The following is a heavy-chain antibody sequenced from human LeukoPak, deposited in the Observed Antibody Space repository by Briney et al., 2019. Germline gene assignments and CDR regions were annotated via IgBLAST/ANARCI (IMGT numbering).Heavy chain of an antibody. D-gene: IGHD6-13*01. CDR3: ARADSSSWYNYYYYYYMDV. J-gene: IGHJ6*03. V-gene: IGHV1-8*01. Sequence: EASVKVSCKASGYTFTSYDINWVRQATGQGLEWMGWMNPNSGNTGYAQKFQGRVTMTRNTSISTAYMELSSLRSEDTAVYYCARADSSSWYNYYYYYYMDVWGKGTTVTISS. CDR1: GYTFTSYD. CDR2: MNPNSGNT.